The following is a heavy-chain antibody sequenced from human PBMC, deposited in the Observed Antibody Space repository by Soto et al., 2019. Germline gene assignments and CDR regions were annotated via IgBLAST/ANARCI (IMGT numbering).Heavy chain of an antibody. CDR3: AKLGSSSWSPHYYFDY. D-gene: IGHD2-2*01. V-gene: IGHV3-23*01. CDR2: ITDSGDDT. CDR1: GFTFNNYA. J-gene: IGHJ4*02. Sequence: EVQLLESGGGLVQTGGSLRLSCAASGFTFNNYAMGWVRQAPGKGLEWVSAITDSGDDTYYIDSVKGRFTISRDNSKSTLYLQMNSLRGEDTAIYYCAKLGSSSWSPHYYFDYWGQGTLVTVSS.